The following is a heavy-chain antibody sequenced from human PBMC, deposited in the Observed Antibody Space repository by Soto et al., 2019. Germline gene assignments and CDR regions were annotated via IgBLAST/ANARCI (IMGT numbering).Heavy chain of an antibody. J-gene: IGHJ3*02. CDR2: ISAYNGNT. V-gene: IGHV1-18*01. Sequence: ASVKVCCKASGYTFTSYGISWVRQAPGQGLEWMGWISAYNGNTNYAQKLQGRVTMTTDTSTSTAYMELRSLRSDDTAVYYCARGSIVVVTDNAFDIWGQGTMVTVS. CDR1: GYTFTSYG. D-gene: IGHD2-21*02. CDR3: ARGSIVVVTDNAFDI.